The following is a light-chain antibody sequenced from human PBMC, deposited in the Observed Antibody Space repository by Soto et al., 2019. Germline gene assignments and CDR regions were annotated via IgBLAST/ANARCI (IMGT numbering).Light chain of an antibody. J-gene: IGKJ3*01. Sequence: EIVLTQSPGTLSLSPGNRGTLSCRASQSVSSSNLAWYQQKPGQAPRLLIYGASYRATGIPDRFSGSGSGTDFTLTISRLEPEDFSVYYCHQYGTAPLTFGPGTKVDNK. V-gene: IGKV3-20*01. CDR3: HQYGTAPLT. CDR2: GAS. CDR1: QSVSSSN.